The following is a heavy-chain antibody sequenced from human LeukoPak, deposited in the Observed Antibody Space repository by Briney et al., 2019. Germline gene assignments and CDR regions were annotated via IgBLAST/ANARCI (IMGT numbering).Heavy chain of an antibody. CDR2: ITPMFGTS. J-gene: IGHJ1*01. D-gene: IGHD1-14*01. CDR1: GGTFSRHT. V-gene: IGHV1-69*01. Sequence: ALVKVSCKASGGTFSRHTISWVRQSPGQGLEWMGGITPMFGTSNYAQKFRGRVTITADESTNTAYVELSSLRSEDTAVYYCARDSSEFRSLLFHWGQGTLVTVSS. CDR3: ARDSSEFRSLLFH.